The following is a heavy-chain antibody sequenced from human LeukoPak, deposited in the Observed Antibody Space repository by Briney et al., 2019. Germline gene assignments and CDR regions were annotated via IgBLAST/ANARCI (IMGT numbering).Heavy chain of an antibody. Sequence: SETLSLTCTVSGGSIGSYYWSWIRQPPGKRLEWIGYIYHSGSTNYNSSLKSRVTISVDTSKNQFSLKLSSVTAADTAVYYCARHAAFAEYQSHLTHFDYWGQGTQVTVSS. CDR3: ARHAAFAEYQSHLTHFDY. V-gene: IGHV4-59*08. D-gene: IGHD2-2*01. CDR1: GGSIGSYY. J-gene: IGHJ4*02. CDR2: IYHSGST.